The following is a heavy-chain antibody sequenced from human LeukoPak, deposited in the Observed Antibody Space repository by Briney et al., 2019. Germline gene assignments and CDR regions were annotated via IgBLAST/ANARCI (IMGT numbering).Heavy chain of an antibody. J-gene: IGHJ4*02. V-gene: IGHV3-48*03. Sequence: GGSLRLSCAASGFTFSSYEMNWVRQAPGKGLEWVSYISSSGTTIYYADSVKGRFTISRDNAKSSLYLQMNSLRAEDTAVYYCARSRPGTEAGQPNFDYWGQGTLVTVSS. CDR3: ARSRPGTEAGQPNFDY. CDR2: ISSSGTTI. CDR1: GFTFSSYE. D-gene: IGHD6-13*01.